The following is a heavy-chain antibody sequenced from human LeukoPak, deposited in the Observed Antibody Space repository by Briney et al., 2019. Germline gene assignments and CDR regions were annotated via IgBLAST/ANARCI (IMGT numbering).Heavy chain of an antibody. J-gene: IGHJ4*02. V-gene: IGHV3-23*01. CDR2: ISGSGGST. CDR3: AKDPLVVVITGYFDY. CDR1: GFTFSSYA. Sequence: PGGSLRLSCAASGFTFSSYAMSWVRQAPGKGLEWVSAISGSGGSTYYADSVKGRFTISRDNSKNTLYLQMNSLRAEDTAVYYCAKDPLVVVITGYFDYWGQGTLITVSS. D-gene: IGHD3-22*01.